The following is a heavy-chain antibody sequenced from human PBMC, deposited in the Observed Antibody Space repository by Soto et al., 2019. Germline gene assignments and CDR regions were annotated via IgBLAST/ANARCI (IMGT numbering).Heavy chain of an antibody. CDR2: IIPIFGTA. CDR1: GGTFSSYA. J-gene: IGHJ4*02. D-gene: IGHD6-19*01. CDR3: ARDWVRYSSADNGGIFDY. Sequence: ASVKVSCKASGGTFSSYAISWVRQAPGQGLEWMGGIIPIFGTANYAQKFQGRVTITADESTSTAYMELSSLRSEDTAVYYCARDWVRYSSADNGGIFDYWGQGTLVTVSS. V-gene: IGHV1-69*13.